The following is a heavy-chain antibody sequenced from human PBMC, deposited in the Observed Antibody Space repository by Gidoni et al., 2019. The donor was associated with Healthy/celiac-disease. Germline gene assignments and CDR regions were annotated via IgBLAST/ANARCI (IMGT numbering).Heavy chain of an antibody. CDR2: INPSGGST. J-gene: IGHJ3*02. Sequence: QVQLVQSGAEVKKPGASVKVSCKASGYTFTSSYMHWVRQAPGQGLEWMGIINPSGGSTSYAQKFQGRVTMTRDTSTSTVYMELSSLRSEDTAVYYCARGYCSSTSCHPARDAFDIWGQGTMVTVSS. CDR1: GYTFTSSY. D-gene: IGHD2-2*01. V-gene: IGHV1-46*01. CDR3: ARGYCSSTSCHPARDAFDI.